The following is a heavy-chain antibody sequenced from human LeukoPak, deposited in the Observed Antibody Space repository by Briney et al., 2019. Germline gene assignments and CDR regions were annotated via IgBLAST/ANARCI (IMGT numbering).Heavy chain of an antibody. Sequence: ASETLSLTCAVYGGSFSGYYWSWIRQPPGKGLEWIGETNHSGSTNYNPSLKSRVTISVDTSKNQFSLKLSSVTAADTAVYYCASAQYCSSTSCYWDRDNWFDPWGQGTLVTVAS. V-gene: IGHV4-34*01. CDR2: TNHSGST. J-gene: IGHJ5*02. CDR3: ASAQYCSSTSCYWDRDNWFDP. CDR1: GGSFSGYY. D-gene: IGHD2-2*01.